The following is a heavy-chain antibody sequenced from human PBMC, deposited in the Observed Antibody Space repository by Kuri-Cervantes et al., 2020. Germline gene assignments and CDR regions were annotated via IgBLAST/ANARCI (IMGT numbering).Heavy chain of an antibody. CDR2: ISWNSGSI. CDR3: AKVRRITIFGVVTAFDY. Sequence: GGSLRLSCAASGFTFDDYAMHWVRQAPGKGLEWVSGISWNSGSIGYADSVKGRFTISRDNSKNTLYLQMNSLRAEDTAVYYCAKVRRITIFGVVTAFDYWGQGTLVTVSS. CDR1: GFTFDDYA. V-gene: IGHV3-9*01. J-gene: IGHJ4*02. D-gene: IGHD3-3*01.